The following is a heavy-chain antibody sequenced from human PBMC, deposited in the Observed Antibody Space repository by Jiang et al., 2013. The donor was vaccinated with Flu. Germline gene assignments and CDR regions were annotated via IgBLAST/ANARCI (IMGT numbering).Heavy chain of an antibody. J-gene: IGHJ4*02. V-gene: IGHV5-51*03. CDR3: ASTQLYYDFWSGYPIERPFDY. Sequence: GAEVKKPGESLKISCKGSGYSFTSYWIGWVRQMPGKGLEWMGIIYPGDSDTRYSPSFQGQVTISADKSISTAYLQWSSLKASDTAMYYCASTQLYYDFWSGYPIERPFDYWAREPWSPSPQ. CDR2: IYPGDSDT. D-gene: IGHD3-3*01. CDR1: GYSFTSYW.